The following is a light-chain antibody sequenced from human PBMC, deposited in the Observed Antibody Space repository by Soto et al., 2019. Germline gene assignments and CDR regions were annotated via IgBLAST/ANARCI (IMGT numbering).Light chain of an antibody. CDR2: MAS. Sequence: DIQMTQSPSTLSASVGDRITITCRASQSLNNWLAWFQQKPGKAPHLLIYMASNLETGVPSRFSGSGSGTEFTLTISSLQPDDFATYYCQHYVGYYWPFDQGTKVEVK. J-gene: IGKJ1*01. V-gene: IGKV1-5*03. CDR3: QHYVGYYWP. CDR1: QSLNNW.